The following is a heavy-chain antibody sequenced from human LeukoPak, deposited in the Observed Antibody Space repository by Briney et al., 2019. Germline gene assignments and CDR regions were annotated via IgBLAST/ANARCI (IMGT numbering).Heavy chain of an antibody. D-gene: IGHD3-22*01. CDR2: ISYDGSNK. Sequence: GRSLRLSCAVSGFAFSNYAMHWVRQAPGKGLQWVAVISYDGSNKYYADSVRGRFTISRDNAKNSLYLQMNSLRAEDTAVYYCGREGGVYGSYYWGQGTLVTVSS. CDR3: GREGGVYGSYY. CDR1: GFAFSNYA. V-gene: IGHV3-30*03. J-gene: IGHJ4*02.